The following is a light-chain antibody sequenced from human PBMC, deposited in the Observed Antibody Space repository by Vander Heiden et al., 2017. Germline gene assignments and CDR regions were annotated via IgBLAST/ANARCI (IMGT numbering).Light chain of an antibody. CDR2: DAS. V-gene: IGKV1-9*01. CDR3: QQFKSYPLT. Sequence: DIQLRQSPSFLSASVGDRVTITCRASQDISNKLAWYQQKPGKAPKVLLYDASTLQSGVPATFSGSGSGTEFALTINSLQPEDFASYSCQQFKSYPLTFGSGTKVDIK. J-gene: IGKJ3*01. CDR1: QDISNK.